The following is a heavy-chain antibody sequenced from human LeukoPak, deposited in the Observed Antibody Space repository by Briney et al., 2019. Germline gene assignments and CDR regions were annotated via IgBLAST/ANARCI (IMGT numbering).Heavy chain of an antibody. D-gene: IGHD3-9*01. CDR2: IYYSGST. CDR3: ARHDDILTGYYFHH. CDR1: GGSISRYY. V-gene: IGHV4-59*01. Sequence: NPSETLSLTCTVSGGSISRYYWSWIRQPPGKGLEWIGYIYYSGSTNYNPSLKSRVTISVDTSKNQFSLRLSSVTAADTAMYYCARHDDILTGYYFHHWGQGTLVTVSS. J-gene: IGHJ1*01.